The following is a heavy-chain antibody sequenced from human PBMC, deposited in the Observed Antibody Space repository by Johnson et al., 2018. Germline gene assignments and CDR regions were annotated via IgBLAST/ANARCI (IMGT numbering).Heavy chain of an antibody. CDR1: GFTFSSYD. CDR3: ARGAVAGTGIYYYYYYKDV. Sequence: VQLVESGGGLVQPGGSLRLSCAASGFTFSSYDMHWVRQATGKGLEWVSAIGTAGDTYYPGSVKGRFTISRENAKNSLYLQMNSLRAGDTAVYYCARGAVAGTGIYYYYYYKDVWGKGTTVTVSS. J-gene: IGHJ6*03. CDR2: IGTAGDT. V-gene: IGHV3-13*01. D-gene: IGHD6-19*01.